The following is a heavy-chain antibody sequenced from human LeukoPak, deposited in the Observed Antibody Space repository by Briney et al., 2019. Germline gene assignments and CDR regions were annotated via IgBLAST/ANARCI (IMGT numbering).Heavy chain of an antibody. CDR2: IYSSGSV. CDR1: GGSMSSDY. Sequence: PSETLSLTCTVSGGSMSSDYWSWIRQPAGKGLEWIGRIYSSGSVTYNPSLQSRVTMPVDTSKNQFSLRLTSVTAADTAVYYCAKESIVAAGNVNYFDYWGQGTLVTVSS. D-gene: IGHD6-13*01. V-gene: IGHV4-4*07. CDR3: AKESIVAAGNVNYFDY. J-gene: IGHJ4*02.